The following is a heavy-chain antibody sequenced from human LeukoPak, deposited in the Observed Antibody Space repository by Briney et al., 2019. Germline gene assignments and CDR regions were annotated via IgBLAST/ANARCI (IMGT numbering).Heavy chain of an antibody. D-gene: IGHD2-15*01. CDR2: IKNKNTGETT. V-gene: IGHV3-15*01. J-gene: IGHJ4*02. Sequence: PGGSLRLSCAASGFTFSDACMSWVRQAPGKGLEWVGRIKNKNTGETTDYAAPVKGRFTISRDDSKNTLYLQMNSLKSEDTAVYYCTRAIGGGRDPDFDYWGQGTLVTVSS. CDR1: GFTFSDAC. CDR3: TRAIGGGRDPDFDY.